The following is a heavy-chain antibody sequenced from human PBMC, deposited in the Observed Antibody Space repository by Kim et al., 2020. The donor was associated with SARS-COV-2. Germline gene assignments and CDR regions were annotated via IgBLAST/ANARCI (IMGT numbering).Heavy chain of an antibody. Sequence: GGSLRLSCAASGFTFSSYSMNWVRQAPGKGLEWVSSISSSSSYIYYADSVKGRFTISRDNAKNSLYLQMNSLRAEDTAVYYCARGIGYSSGWHYYYGMDVWGQETTVTVSS. J-gene: IGHJ6*02. CDR1: GFTFSSYS. CDR2: ISSSSSYI. D-gene: IGHD6-19*01. CDR3: ARGIGYSSGWHYYYGMDV. V-gene: IGHV3-21*01.